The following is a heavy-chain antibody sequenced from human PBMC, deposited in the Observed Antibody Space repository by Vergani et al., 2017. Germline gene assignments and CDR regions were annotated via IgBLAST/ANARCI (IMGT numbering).Heavy chain of an antibody. Sequence: EVQLVESGGGLVKPGGSLRVSCAASGFTFSIYTMNWVRQAPGKGLEWVSSISSSSSYIYYADPVKGRFTISRDNAKNSLYLQMNSLRAEDTAVYYCARDPSSSGWYDYWGQGTLVTVSS. J-gene: IGHJ4*02. CDR1: GFTFSIYT. D-gene: IGHD6-19*01. CDR3: ARDPSSSGWYDY. V-gene: IGHV3-21*01. CDR2: ISSSSSYI.